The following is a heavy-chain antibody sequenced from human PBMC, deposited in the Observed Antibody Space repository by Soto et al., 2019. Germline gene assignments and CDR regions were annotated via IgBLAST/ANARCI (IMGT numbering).Heavy chain of an antibody. Sequence: ASVKVSFKSSGYTFTSYAMHWVRQAPVQRLEWMGWINAGNGNTKYSQKFQGRVTITRDTSASTAYMELSSLRSEDTAVYYCARPSSGTLDAFDIWGQGTMVTVSS. V-gene: IGHV1-3*01. CDR3: ARPSSGTLDAFDI. D-gene: IGHD6-6*01. CDR1: GYTFTSYA. CDR2: INAGNGNT. J-gene: IGHJ3*02.